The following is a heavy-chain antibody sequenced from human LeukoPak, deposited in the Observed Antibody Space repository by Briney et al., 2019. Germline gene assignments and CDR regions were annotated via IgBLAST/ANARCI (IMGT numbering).Heavy chain of an antibody. CDR1: GFTFDDYG. J-gene: IGHJ5*02. D-gene: IGHD4-17*01. V-gene: IGHV3-20*04. Sequence: GGSLRLSCAASGFTFDDYGMSWVRQAPGKGLEWVSGINWNGGSTGYADSVKGRFTISRDNAKNSLYLQMNSLRAEDTAVYYCARTTVTAGRTNWFDPWGQGTLVIVSS. CDR2: INWNGGST. CDR3: ARTTVTAGRTNWFDP.